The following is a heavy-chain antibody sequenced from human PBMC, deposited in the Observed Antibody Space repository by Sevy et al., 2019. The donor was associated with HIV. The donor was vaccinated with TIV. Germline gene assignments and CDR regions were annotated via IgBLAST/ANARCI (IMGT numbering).Heavy chain of an antibody. J-gene: IGHJ4*02. Sequence: SETLSLTCPVSGDSISSYYWSWIRQPPGKGLEWNGYIYYSGSTNYNPSLKSRVTISVDTSKNQFSLKLSSVTAADTTVYYCARAGYSYSTGYYFDYWGQGTLVTVSS. V-gene: IGHV4-59*13. D-gene: IGHD5-18*01. CDR2: IYYSGST. CDR1: GDSISSYY. CDR3: ARAGYSYSTGYYFDY.